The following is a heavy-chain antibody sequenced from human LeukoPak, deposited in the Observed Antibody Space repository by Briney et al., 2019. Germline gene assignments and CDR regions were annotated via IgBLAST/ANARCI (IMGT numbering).Heavy chain of an antibody. CDR1: GGSISSGGYY. D-gene: IGHD3-10*01. J-gene: IGHJ6*03. CDR3: VRSADRVVRGAPPYYYYYMDV. CDR2: IYHSGST. V-gene: IGHV4-30-2*02. Sequence: SQTLFLTCTVSGGSISSGGYYWSWIRQPPGKGLEWIGYIYHSGSTYYNPSLKSRVTISVDTSKNQFSLKLSSVTAADTAVYYCVRSADRVVRGAPPYYYYYMDVWGKGTTVTVSS.